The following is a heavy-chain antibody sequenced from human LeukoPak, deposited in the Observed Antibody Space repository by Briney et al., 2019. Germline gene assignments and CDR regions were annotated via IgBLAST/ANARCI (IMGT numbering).Heavy chain of an antibody. D-gene: IGHD3-3*01. CDR1: GFTFSSFW. J-gene: IGHJ4*02. CDR2: IKLDGSEK. Sequence: GGSLRLSCAASGFTFSSFWMNWARQAPGKGLEWVANIKLDGSEKNYVDSVKGRFTISRDNTKNSLYLQMNSLRVEDTAVFYCARDQYDTWSRRGNFDSWGQGTLVIVSS. V-gene: IGHV3-7*03. CDR3: ARDQYDTWSRRGNFDS.